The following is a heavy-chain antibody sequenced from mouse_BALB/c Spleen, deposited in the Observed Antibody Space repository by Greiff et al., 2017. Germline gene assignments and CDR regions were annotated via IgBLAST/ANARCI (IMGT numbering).Heavy chain of an antibody. V-gene: IGHV1S41*01. D-gene: IGHD1-2*01. CDR2: IAPGSGST. CDR1: GYTFTSYW. J-gene: IGHJ1*01. CDR3: ARYSTATSYFDV. Sequence: DLVKPGASVKLSCKASGYTFTSYWINWIKQRPGQGLEWIGRIAPGSGSTYYNEMFKGKATLTVDTSSSTAYIQLSSLSSEDSAVYFCARYSTATSYFDVWGAGTTVTVSS.